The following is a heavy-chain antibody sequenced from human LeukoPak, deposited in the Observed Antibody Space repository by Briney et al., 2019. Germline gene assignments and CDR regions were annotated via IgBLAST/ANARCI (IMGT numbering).Heavy chain of an antibody. D-gene: IGHD6-6*01. CDR3: ARRSTSSNWFDP. Sequence: SETLSLTCTVSGYSISSGYYWGWIRQPPGKGLEWIGSIYHSGSTYYNPSLKSRVTTSVDTSKNQFSLKLSSVTAADTAVYYCARRSTSSNWFDPWGQGTLVTVSS. CDR2: IYHSGST. CDR1: GYSISSGYY. J-gene: IGHJ5*02. V-gene: IGHV4-38-2*02.